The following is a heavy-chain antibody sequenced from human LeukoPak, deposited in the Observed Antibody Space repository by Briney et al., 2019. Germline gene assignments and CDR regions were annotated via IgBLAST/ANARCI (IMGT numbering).Heavy chain of an antibody. CDR2: ISSSSSYI. V-gene: IGHV3-21*01. CDR1: GFTFSSYS. Sequence: GGSLRLSCAASGFTFSSYSMNWVRQAPGKGLEWVSSISSSSSYIYYADSVKGRFTISRDNAKKSLYLQMNSLRAEDTAVYYCTRYPQRGYIYGSYVYFDYWGQGTLVTVYS. J-gene: IGHJ4*02. D-gene: IGHD5-18*01. CDR3: TRYPQRGYIYGSYVYFDY.